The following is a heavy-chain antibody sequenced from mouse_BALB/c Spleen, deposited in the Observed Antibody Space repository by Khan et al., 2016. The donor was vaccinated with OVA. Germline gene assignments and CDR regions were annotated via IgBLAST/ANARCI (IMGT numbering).Heavy chain of an antibody. CDR3: ARAGYGGFAS. J-gene: IGHJ3*01. CDR1: GFTFSDYY. Sequence: VELVESGGGLVKPGGSLKLSCAASGFTFSDYYMHWVRQTPEKRLEWVATISDGGSYTYYPDSVKGRFNISRDNAKNNLYLQMSSLKSDDTAMYYCARAGYGGFASWGQGTLVTVSA. D-gene: IGHD1-1*02. CDR2: ISDGGSYT. V-gene: IGHV5-4*02.